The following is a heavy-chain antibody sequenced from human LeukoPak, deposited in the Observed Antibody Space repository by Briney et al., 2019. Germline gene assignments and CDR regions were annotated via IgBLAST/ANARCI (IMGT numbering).Heavy chain of an antibody. CDR2: ISYDGSNT. Sequence: GGSLRLSCAASGLTFSAYGMHWVRQAPGKGLEWVAVISYDGSNTKYADSVKGRSTISRDNSKNTLYLKMNTLRPEDTAVYYCAMYGSSPTWGQGTLVTVSS. CDR3: AMYGSSPT. J-gene: IGHJ4*02. D-gene: IGHD6-13*01. V-gene: IGHV3-30*03. CDR1: GLTFSAYG.